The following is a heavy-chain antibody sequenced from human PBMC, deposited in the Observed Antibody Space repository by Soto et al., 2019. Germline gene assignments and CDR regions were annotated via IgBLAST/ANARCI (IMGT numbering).Heavy chain of an antibody. Sequence: PGESLKISCKGSGYSFTSYWIGWVRQMPGRGLEWMGIIYPGDSDTRYSPSFQGQVTISADKSINTAYLQWSSLKASDTAMYYCARLRITDMLNSYYYGLAVWGKGPTVPVS. V-gene: IGHV5-51*01. J-gene: IGHJ6*04. CDR3: ARLRITDMLNSYYYGLAV. CDR2: IYPGDSDT. D-gene: IGHD3-10*02. CDR1: GYSFTSYW.